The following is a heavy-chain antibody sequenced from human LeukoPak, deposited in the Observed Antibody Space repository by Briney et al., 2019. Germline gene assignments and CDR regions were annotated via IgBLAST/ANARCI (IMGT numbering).Heavy chain of an antibody. J-gene: IGHJ4*02. CDR1: GFTFSSYA. CDR2: ISYDGSNK. Sequence: GGSLRLSCAASGFTFSSYAMHWVRQAPGKGLEWVAVISYDGSNKYYADSVKGRFTISRDNAKNSLYLQMNSLRAEDTAVYYCARGGYCTNGVCYSTSPFDYWGQGTLVTVSS. D-gene: IGHD2-8*01. V-gene: IGHV3-30-3*01. CDR3: ARGGYCTNGVCYSTSPFDY.